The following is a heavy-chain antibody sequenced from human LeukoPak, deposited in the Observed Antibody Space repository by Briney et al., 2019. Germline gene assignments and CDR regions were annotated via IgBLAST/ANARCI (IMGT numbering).Heavy chain of an antibody. D-gene: IGHD2-2*01. Sequence: TSETLSLTCTVSGGSISSYYWSWIRQPAGKGLEWIGRIYTSGSTKYNPSLKSRVTMSVDTSKNQFSLKVSSVTAADTAVYYCARETRCTSSSCYSYDYWGQGTLVIVSS. CDR3: ARETRCTSSSCYSYDY. J-gene: IGHJ4*02. V-gene: IGHV4-4*07. CDR1: GGSISSYY. CDR2: IYTSGST.